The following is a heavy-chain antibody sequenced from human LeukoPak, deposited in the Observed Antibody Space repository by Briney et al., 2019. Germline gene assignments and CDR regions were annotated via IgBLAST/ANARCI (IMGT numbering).Heavy chain of an antibody. J-gene: IGHJ4*02. V-gene: IGHV3-53*01. D-gene: IGHD7-27*01. Sequence: GGSLRLXCAASGFTDSNNYMSWVRLAPGKALEWVSIIYSGGDTYYADSVKGRFTISRDNSRNTLYLQMNSLRAEDTAMYYCARDTGDWGQGTLITVSS. CDR3: ARDTGD. CDR1: GFTDSNNY. CDR2: IYSGGDT.